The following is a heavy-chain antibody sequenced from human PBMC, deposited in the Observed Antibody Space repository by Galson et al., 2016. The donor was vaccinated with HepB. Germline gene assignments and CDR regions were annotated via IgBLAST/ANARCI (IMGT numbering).Heavy chain of an antibody. CDR3: ARGKENEYFQH. J-gene: IGHJ1*01. V-gene: IGHV3-66*01. CDR1: GLTVSSNY. Sequence: LRLSCAASGLTVSSNYMSWVRQAPGKGLEWVSIIYSGGSTYFADSETGRFSISRDNSKNTPHLQMNRVRAEDTAVYSCARGKENEYFQHWGQGTLVTVSS. CDR2: IYSGGST.